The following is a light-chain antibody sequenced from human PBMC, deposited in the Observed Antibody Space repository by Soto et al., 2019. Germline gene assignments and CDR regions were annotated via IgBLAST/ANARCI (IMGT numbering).Light chain of an antibody. CDR1: SSDIGAGYD. V-gene: IGLV1-40*01. J-gene: IGLJ1*01. Sequence: QSVLTQPPSVSGAPGQRVTISCAGSSSDIGAGYDVHWYQQLPGTAPKLLIYGNNNRPSGVPDRFSGSKSGTSASLAITGLQAEDEADYYCQSYDTSLTGRYVFGTGTKLTVL. CDR3: QSYDTSLTGRYV. CDR2: GNN.